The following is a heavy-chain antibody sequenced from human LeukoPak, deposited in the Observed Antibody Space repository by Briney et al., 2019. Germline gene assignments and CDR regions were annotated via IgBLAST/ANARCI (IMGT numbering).Heavy chain of an antibody. CDR3: ARDWSEGSGSYIDY. CDR2: TSYDGSRQ. J-gene: IGHJ4*02. V-gene: IGHV3-30*04. Sequence: PGRSLRLSCEASGFTFNRHAMHWVRQTPDKGLEWLVVTSYDGSRQYYADFVRGRFTVSRENSKSTVFLQMNSLRVDDTAVYYCARDWSEGSGSYIDYWGQGALVTVSS. CDR1: GFTFNRHA. D-gene: IGHD3-10*01.